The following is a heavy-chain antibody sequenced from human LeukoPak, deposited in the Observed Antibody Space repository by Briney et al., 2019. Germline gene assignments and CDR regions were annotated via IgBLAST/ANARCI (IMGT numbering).Heavy chain of an antibody. D-gene: IGHD1-26*01. Sequence: GGSLRLSCAASGLTFSNYAMSWFRRAPGKGLEWVSGITSGFTPLYADSVKGRFTISRDNSKSTFHLQMNSLRAEDTAVYYCAKDYSDSRVGDVFLEYWGQGTPVTVSS. CDR2: ITSGFTP. V-gene: IGHV3-23*01. CDR3: AKDYSDSRVGDVFLEY. CDR1: GLTFSNYA. J-gene: IGHJ4*02.